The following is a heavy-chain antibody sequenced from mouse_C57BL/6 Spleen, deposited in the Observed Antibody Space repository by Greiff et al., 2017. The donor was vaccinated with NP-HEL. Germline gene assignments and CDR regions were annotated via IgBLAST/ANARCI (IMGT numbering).Heavy chain of an antibody. CDR1: GYTFTSYW. V-gene: IGHV1-50*01. CDR3: ARPYGNSWFAY. Sequence: QVQLQQPGAELVKPGASVKLSCKASGYTFTSYWMQWVKQRPGQGLEWIGEIDPSDSYTNYNQKFKGKATLTVDTSSSTAYMQLSSLTSEDAAVYYCARPYGNSWFAYWGQGTLVTVSA. D-gene: IGHD2-1*01. J-gene: IGHJ3*01. CDR2: IDPSDSYT.